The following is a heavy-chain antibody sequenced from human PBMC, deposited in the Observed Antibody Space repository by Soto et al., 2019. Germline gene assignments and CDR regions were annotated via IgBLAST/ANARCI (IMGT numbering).Heavy chain of an antibody. CDR2: ISSSSSYI. CDR3: ARDFYSSSSRWFDP. Sequence: PGGSLRLSCAASGFTFSGYSLNWVRQPPGKGLEWVSSISSSSSYIYYADSVKGRFTISRDNAKNSLYLQMNSLRAEDTAVYYCARDFYSSSSRWFDPWGQGTLVTVSS. CDR1: GFTFSGYS. V-gene: IGHV3-21*01. D-gene: IGHD6-6*01. J-gene: IGHJ5*02.